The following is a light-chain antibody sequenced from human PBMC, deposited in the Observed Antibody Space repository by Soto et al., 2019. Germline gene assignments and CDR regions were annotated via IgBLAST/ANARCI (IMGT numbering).Light chain of an antibody. CDR1: QSVSSGY. J-gene: IGKJ1*01. CDR3: QQYGRSPWT. CDR2: GAS. Sequence: PGNRATRSCMSSQSVSSGYLAWYQQKPGQAPRLVIYGASSRATGIPDRFSGSGSGTDFTLTISRLEPEDFAVYYCQQYGRSPWTFGQGTKVDI. V-gene: IGKV3-20*01.